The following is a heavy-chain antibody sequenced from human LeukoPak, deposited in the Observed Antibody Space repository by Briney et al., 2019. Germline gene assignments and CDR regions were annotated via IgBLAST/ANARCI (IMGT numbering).Heavy chain of an antibody. CDR3: ARDRHRRHYYDSSLHPPLDY. J-gene: IGHJ4*02. V-gene: IGHV1-69*13. CDR2: IIPIFGTA. CDR1: EGTFSSYA. Sequence: ASVKVSCKASEGTFSSYAISWVRQAPGQGLEWMGGIIPIFGTANYAQKFQGRVTITADESTSTAYMELSSLRSEDTAVYYCARDRHRRHYYDSSLHPPLDYWGQGTLVTVSS. D-gene: IGHD3-22*01.